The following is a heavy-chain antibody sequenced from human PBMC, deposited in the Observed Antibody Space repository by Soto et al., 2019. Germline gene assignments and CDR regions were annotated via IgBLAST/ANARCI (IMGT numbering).Heavy chain of an antibody. Sequence: QVQLQESGPGLVKPSETLSLTCTVSSGSITNYYWTWIRQPPGKGLEWIGYIHHSGSTHYNPSLKSRVTMSVDTSENQFSLRLNSVHAEDTALYYCARAFAGFDAYWYFDLWGRGTLVTVSS. J-gene: IGHJ2*01. V-gene: IGHV4-59*01. CDR3: ARAFAGFDAYWYFDL. CDR1: SGSITNYY. CDR2: IHHSGST. D-gene: IGHD2-15*01.